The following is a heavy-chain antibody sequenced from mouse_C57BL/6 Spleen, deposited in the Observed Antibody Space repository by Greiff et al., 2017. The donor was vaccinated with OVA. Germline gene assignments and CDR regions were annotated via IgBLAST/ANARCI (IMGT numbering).Heavy chain of an antibody. CDR3: ARGDYYGSSYGFAY. V-gene: IGHV1-82*01. J-gene: IGHJ3*01. Sequence: VQLQQSGPALVKPGASVKISCQASGYAFSSSWMNWVTQRPGKGLEWIGRIYPGDGDTNYNGKFKGKATLTADNSSSTADMQLSSLTSEDSAVYFCARGDYYGSSYGFAYWGQGTLVTVSA. CDR2: IYPGDGDT. CDR1: GYAFSSSW. D-gene: IGHD1-1*01.